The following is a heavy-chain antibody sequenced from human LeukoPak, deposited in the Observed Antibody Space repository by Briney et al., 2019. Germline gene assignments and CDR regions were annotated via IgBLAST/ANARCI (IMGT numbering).Heavy chain of an antibody. Sequence: SETLSLTCAVYGGSFSGYYWSWIRQPPGKGLEWIGEINHSGSTNYNPSLKSRVTISVDTSKNQFSLKLSSVTAADTAVYYCARAARRGYSSSWYLGYWGQGTLVTVSS. CDR3: ARAARRGYSSSWYLGY. J-gene: IGHJ4*02. CDR1: GGSFSGYY. D-gene: IGHD6-13*01. CDR2: INHSGST. V-gene: IGHV4-34*01.